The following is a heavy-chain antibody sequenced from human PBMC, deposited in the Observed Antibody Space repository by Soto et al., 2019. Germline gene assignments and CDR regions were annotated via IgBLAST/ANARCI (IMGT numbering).Heavy chain of an antibody. CDR2: ISSRSSYI. CDR1: GFTFSSYS. D-gene: IGHD5-18*01. J-gene: IGHJ5*02. V-gene: IGHV3-21*01. CDR3: ARDAGYSYGYSWFDP. Sequence: EVQLVESGGGLVKPGGSLRLSCAASGFTFSSYSMNWVRQAPGKGLEWVSSISSRSSYIYYADSVKGRFTISRDNAKNSLYLQMNSLRAEDTAVYYCARDAGYSYGYSWFDPWGQGTLVTVSS.